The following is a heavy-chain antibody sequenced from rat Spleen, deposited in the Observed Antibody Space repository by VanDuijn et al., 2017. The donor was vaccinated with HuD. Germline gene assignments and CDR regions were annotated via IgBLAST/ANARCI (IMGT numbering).Heavy chain of an antibody. CDR1: GFNFNVYW. Sequence: EVKLVESGGGLVQPGRSLMLSCAASGFNFNVYWMGWVRQVPGKGLEWIGEINKDSSTINYSPSFKDKFTISRDNAQNTLYLQINKLGSEDTGIYYCVREDLGINYWGQGVTVTVTS. D-gene: IGHD1-9*01. CDR2: INKDSSTI. J-gene: IGHJ2*01. CDR3: VREDLGINY. V-gene: IGHV4-2*01.